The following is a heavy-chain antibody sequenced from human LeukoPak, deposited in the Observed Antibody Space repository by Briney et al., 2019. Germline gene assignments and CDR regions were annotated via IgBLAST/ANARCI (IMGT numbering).Heavy chain of an antibody. J-gene: IGHJ3*02. D-gene: IGHD3-22*01. CDR2: ITSTSSYI. Sequence: GGSLSLSCAASKLTFSSYTTNWVRQAPGKGLEWVSSITSTSSYIYYADSVKGRFTISRDNAKNSLYLQMNSLRAEDTAVYYCARDRYDTTGYVTPDDAFDIWGQGTMVTVSS. V-gene: IGHV3-21*01. CDR3: ARDRYDTTGYVTPDDAFDI. CDR1: KLTFSSYT.